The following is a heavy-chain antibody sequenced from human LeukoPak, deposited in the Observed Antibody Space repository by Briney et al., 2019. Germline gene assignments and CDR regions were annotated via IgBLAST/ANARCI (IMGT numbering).Heavy chain of an antibody. D-gene: IGHD5-18*01. J-gene: IGHJ6*02. Sequence: GGSLRLSCAASGFTFSSYGMHWVRQAPGKGLEWVAVISYDGSNKYYADSVKGRFTISRDNSKNTLYLQMNSLRAEDTAVYYCAKDQRDGYTAMNYYYGMDVWGQGTTVTVSS. CDR1: GFTFSSYG. CDR3: AKDQRDGYTAMNYYYGMDV. V-gene: IGHV3-30*18. CDR2: ISYDGSNK.